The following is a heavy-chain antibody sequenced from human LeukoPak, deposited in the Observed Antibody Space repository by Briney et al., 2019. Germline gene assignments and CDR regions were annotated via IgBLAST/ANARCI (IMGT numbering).Heavy chain of an antibody. D-gene: IGHD2-15*01. J-gene: IGHJ5*02. CDR1: GYSFTSYW. CDR2: IYPGDSDT. CDR3: ARPQCSGGSCYEFDP. Sequence: GESLKISCKGSGYSFTSYWIGWVRQMPGKGLEWMGIIYPGDSDTRYSPSFQGQVTISADKSISTAYLQWSSLKASDTAMYYCARPQCSGGSCYEFDPWGQGTLVTVSP. V-gene: IGHV5-51*01.